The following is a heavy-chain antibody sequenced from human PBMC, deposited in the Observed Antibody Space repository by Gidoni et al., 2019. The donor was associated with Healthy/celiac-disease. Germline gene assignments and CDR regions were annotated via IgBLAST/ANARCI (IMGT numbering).Heavy chain of an antibody. CDR2: ISYDGSNK. CDR3: ARALAGYSSSPNASPGFDY. D-gene: IGHD6-13*01. J-gene: IGHJ4*02. Sequence: QVQLVESGGGVVQPGRSLRLSCAASGFPFSSYALHWVRQAPGKGLEWVAVISYDGSNKYYADSVKGLFTISRDNSKNTLYLQMNSLRAEDTAVYYCARALAGYSSSPNASPGFDYWGQGTLVTVSS. CDR1: GFPFSSYA. V-gene: IGHV3-30*04.